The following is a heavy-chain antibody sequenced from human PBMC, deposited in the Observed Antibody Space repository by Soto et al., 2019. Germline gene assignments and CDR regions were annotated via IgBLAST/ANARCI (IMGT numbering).Heavy chain of an antibody. V-gene: IGHV3-21*01. J-gene: IGHJ4*02. CDR2: ISSSSSYI. Sequence: VQLVESGGGVVQPGRSLRLSCAASGFTFSSYSMNWVRQAPGKGLEWVSSISSSSSYIYYADSVKGRFTISRDNAKNSLYLQMNSLRAEDTAVYYCAREGGKYSSTPSIDYWGQGTLVTVSS. D-gene: IGHD6-13*01. CDR1: GFTFSSYS. CDR3: AREGGKYSSTPSIDY.